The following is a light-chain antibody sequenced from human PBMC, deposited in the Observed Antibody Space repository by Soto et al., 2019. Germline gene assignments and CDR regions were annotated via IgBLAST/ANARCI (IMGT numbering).Light chain of an antibody. Sequence: DIQMTQSPSSLSASVGDRVTITCRASQSISSYLNWYQQKPGKAPNLLIYATSTLQSGVPSRFSGSGSGTDFALTISSLQPEDFATYYCQGSYSAPFTFGPGTKVDI. V-gene: IGKV1-39*01. CDR1: QSISSY. CDR3: QGSYSAPFT. CDR2: ATS. J-gene: IGKJ3*01.